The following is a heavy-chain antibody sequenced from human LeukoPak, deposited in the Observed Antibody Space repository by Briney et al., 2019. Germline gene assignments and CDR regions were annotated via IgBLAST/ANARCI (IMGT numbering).Heavy chain of an antibody. CDR1: GGSISSYY. CDR3: ARVRGDFETD. V-gene: IGHV4-59*01. D-gene: IGHD3-16*01. J-gene: IGHJ1*01. CDR2: RYYSGST. Sequence: PSETLSLTCSVSGGSISSYYWTWIRQPPGKGLEWIGYRYYSGSTNYNPSLKSRVTISVDSSKSQFSLKLISVSAADTAIYYCARVRGDFETDWGQGTLVTVSS.